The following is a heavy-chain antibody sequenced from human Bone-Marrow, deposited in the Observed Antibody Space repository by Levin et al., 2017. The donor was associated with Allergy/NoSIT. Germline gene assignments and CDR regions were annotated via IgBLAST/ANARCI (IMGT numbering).Heavy chain of an antibody. CDR3: ARRRNVGAFDI. J-gene: IGHJ3*02. CDR1: GGTFSSYP. D-gene: IGHD3-16*01. Sequence: SVKVSCKASGGTFSSYPISWVRQAPGQGLEWMGRIIPILGIANYAQKFQGRVTITADKSTSTAYMELSSLRSEDTAVYYCARRRNVGAFDIWGQGTMVTVSS. V-gene: IGHV1-69*02. CDR2: IIPILGIA.